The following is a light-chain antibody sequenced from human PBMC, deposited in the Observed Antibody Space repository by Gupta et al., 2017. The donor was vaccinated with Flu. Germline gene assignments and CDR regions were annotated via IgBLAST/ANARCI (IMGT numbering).Light chain of an antibody. CDR2: AAS. CDR1: QSISSY. J-gene: IGKJ2*03. V-gene: IGKV1-39*01. Sequence: DIQMTQSPSSLSASVGDRVTITCRASQSISSYLNLYQQKPGKAPKLLIYAASSLQSGVPSRFSGSGSGTEFTLTISSLQPEDFATYYCQQSYNTPGSFGQGTKLEIK. CDR3: QQSYNTPGS.